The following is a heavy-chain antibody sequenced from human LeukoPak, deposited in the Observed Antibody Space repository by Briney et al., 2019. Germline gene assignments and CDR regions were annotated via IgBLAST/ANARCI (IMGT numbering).Heavy chain of an antibody. J-gene: IGHJ5*02. D-gene: IGHD3/OR15-3a*01. CDR2: IYYSGST. Sequence: PSETLSLTCTVSGGSVSSGSYYWSWIRQPPGTGLEWIGYIYYSGSTNYNPSLKSRVTISVDTSKNQFSLKLSSVTAADTAVYYCARESGLVIPNWFDPWGQGTLVTVSS. CDR1: GGSVSSGSYY. V-gene: IGHV4-61*01. CDR3: ARESGLVIPNWFDP.